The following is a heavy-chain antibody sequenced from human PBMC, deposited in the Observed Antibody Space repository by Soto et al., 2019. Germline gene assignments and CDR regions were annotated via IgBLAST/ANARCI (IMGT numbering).Heavy chain of an antibody. J-gene: IGHJ4*02. Sequence: ASVKVSCKASGYTFTSYYKHWVRQAPGQGLEWMGIINPSGGSTSYAQKFQGRVTMTRDTSTSTVYMELSSLRSEDTAVYYCARDARRAAADYYFDYWGQGTLVTVSS. D-gene: IGHD6-13*01. CDR1: GYTFTSYY. CDR3: ARDARRAAADYYFDY. CDR2: INPSGGST. V-gene: IGHV1-46*01.